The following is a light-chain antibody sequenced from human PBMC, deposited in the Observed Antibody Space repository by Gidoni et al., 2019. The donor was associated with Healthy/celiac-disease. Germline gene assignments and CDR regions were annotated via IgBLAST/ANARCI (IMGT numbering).Light chain of an antibody. V-gene: IGKV3-20*01. J-gene: IGKJ4*01. CDR3: QHFGN. CDR2: GAS. Sequence: EIVLTQSPGTLSLSPGQSATLSCRASQIISSSQLAWYQQKPGQAPRPLMYGASSRATGIPDRFSGSGSGTDFTLTISRLEPEDFAVYYCQHFGNFGGGTKVE. CDR1: QIISSSQ.